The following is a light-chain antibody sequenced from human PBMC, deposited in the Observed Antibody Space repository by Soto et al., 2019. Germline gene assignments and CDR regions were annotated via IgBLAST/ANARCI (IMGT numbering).Light chain of an antibody. J-gene: IGKJ4*01. V-gene: IGKV3-11*01. CDR1: QSVTSS. CDR3: QHRSTWPRT. CDR2: DAS. Sequence: EIVLTQSPGTLSLSPGERATLSCRASQSVTSSLVWYQQKPGQAPRLLIYDASDRATGIPARFSGSGSGTDFTLTISSLEPEDSAVYYCQHRSTWPRTFGGGNKVEI.